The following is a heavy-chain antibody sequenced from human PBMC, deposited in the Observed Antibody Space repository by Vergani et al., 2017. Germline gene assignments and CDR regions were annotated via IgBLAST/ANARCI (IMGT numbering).Heavy chain of an antibody. Sequence: QVQLVESEGGVVQPGRSLKLSCVASGLTLSSHGMHWVRQAPGKGLEWVPVIWYDGSNKYYGDSVKGRFTISRDNSKNTLYLQMNSLRVEDTAVYYGTRWGNEKRLDSWGQGTLVTVSS. J-gene: IGHJ5*01. V-gene: IGHV3-33*01. CDR1: GLTLSSHG. D-gene: IGHD1-1*01. CDR2: IWYDGSNK. CDR3: TRWGNEKRLDS.